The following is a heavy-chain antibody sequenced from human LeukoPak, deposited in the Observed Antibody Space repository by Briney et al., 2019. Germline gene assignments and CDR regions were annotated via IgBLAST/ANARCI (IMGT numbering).Heavy chain of an antibody. CDR2: ISSSSSYI. Sequence: PGGSLRLSCAASGFTFSSYSMNWVRQAPGKGLEWVSSISSSSSYIYYADSVKGRFTISRDNAKNSLYLQMNSLRAEDTAVYYCARDLLDCSSTSCYEDYYYGMDVWGQGTTVTVSS. J-gene: IGHJ6*02. CDR1: GFTFSSYS. V-gene: IGHV3-21*01. D-gene: IGHD2-2*01. CDR3: ARDLLDCSSTSCYEDYYYGMDV.